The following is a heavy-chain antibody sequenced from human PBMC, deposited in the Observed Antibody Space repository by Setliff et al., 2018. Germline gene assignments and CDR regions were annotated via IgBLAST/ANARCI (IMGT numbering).Heavy chain of an antibody. CDR2: MNPNSGNT. J-gene: IGHJ4*02. Sequence: ASVKVSCKASGYTFTSSDINWVRQATGQGLEWMGWMNPNSGNTGYAQKFQGRVTMTRNTSISTAYMELSSLRSEDTAVYYCATEKFPGDWGDYWGQGTLVTVS. CDR3: ATEKFPGDWGDY. V-gene: IGHV1-8*01. D-gene: IGHD2-21*01. CDR1: GYTFTSSD.